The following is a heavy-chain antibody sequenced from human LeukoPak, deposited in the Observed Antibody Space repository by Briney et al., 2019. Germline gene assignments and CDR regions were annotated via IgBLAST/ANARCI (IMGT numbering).Heavy chain of an antibody. CDR2: ISSSSSYI. CDR3: ARGPYDYDCGGYYIDY. V-gene: IGHV3-21*01. Sequence: GGSLRLSCAASGFTFSSYSMNWVRQAPGKGLEWVSSISSSSSYIYYADSVKGRFTISRDNAKNSLYLQMNSLRAEDTAVYYCARGPYDYDCGGYYIDYWGQGTLVTVSS. J-gene: IGHJ4*02. D-gene: IGHD3-22*01. CDR1: GFTFSSYS.